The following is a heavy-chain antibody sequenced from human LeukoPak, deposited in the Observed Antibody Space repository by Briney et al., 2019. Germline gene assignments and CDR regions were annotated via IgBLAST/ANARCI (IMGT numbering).Heavy chain of an antibody. D-gene: IGHD6-13*01. Sequence: SGTLSLTCAVSGGSISSSNWWSWVRQPPGKGLEWIGEICHSGNTNYNPSLKSRVTISVDKSKNQFSLKLSSVTAADTAVYYCAREIYSSPVAWFDPWGQGTLVTVSS. J-gene: IGHJ5*02. CDR1: GGSISSSNW. CDR3: AREIYSSPVAWFDP. V-gene: IGHV4-4*02. CDR2: ICHSGNT.